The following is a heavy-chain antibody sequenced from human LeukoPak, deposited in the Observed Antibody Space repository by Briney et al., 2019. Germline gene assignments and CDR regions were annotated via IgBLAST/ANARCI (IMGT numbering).Heavy chain of an antibody. V-gene: IGHV3-30*02. CDR1: GFTFSSYG. CDR2: IRYDGSNQ. CDR3: ARVTAVSGTSVGVDA. D-gene: IGHD6-19*01. J-gene: IGHJ4*02. Sequence: GGSPRLSCAASGFTFSSYGMQWVRQAPGKGLGWVAFIRYDGSNQYYADSVKGRFTISRDNAKNTLYLQMNSLRAEDRAVYYCARVTAVSGTSVGVDAWGQGILVTVS.